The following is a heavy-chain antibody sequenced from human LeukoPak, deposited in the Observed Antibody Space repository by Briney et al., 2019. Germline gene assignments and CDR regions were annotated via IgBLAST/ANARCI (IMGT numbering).Heavy chain of an antibody. V-gene: IGHV1-46*01. J-gene: IGHJ6*02. CDR3: ARDEEGWFGESYGMDV. D-gene: IGHD3-10*01. Sequence: ASVKVSCKASGYTFTSYYMHWVRQAPGQGLEWMGIINPGGGSTSYAQKFQGRVTMTRDTSTSTVYMELSSLRSEDTAVYYCARDEEGWFGESYGMDVWGQGTTVTVSS. CDR2: INPGGGST. CDR1: GYTFTSYY.